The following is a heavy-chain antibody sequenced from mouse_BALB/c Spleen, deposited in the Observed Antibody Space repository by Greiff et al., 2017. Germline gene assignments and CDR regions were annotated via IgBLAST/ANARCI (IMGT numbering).Heavy chain of an antibody. V-gene: IGHV1-4*01. CDR1: GYTFTSYT. Sequence: VKLQESGAELARPGASVKMSCKASGYTFTSYTMHWVKQRPGQGLEWIGYINPSSGYTNYNQKFKDKATLTADKSSSTAYMQLSSLTSEDSAVYYCARSLQGPFAYWGQGTLVTVSA. D-gene: IGHD3-3*01. CDR3: ARSLQGPFAY. J-gene: IGHJ3*01. CDR2: INPSSGYT.